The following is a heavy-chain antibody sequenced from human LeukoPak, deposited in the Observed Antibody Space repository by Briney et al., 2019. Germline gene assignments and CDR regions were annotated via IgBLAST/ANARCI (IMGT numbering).Heavy chain of an antibody. J-gene: IGHJ6*03. Sequence: ASVKVSCKASGYTFTSYGISWVRQAPGQGLEWMGWISAYNGNTNYAQKLQGRVTMTTDTSTSTAYMELSSLRSEDTAVYYCARSIFGVVIFVYYYYHMDVWGKGTTVTVSS. CDR2: ISAYNGNT. CDR3: ARSIFGVVIFVYYYYHMDV. CDR1: GYTFTSYG. D-gene: IGHD3-3*01. V-gene: IGHV1-18*01.